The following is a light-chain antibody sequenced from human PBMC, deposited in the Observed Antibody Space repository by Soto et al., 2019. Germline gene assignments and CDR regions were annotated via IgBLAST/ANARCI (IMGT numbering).Light chain of an antibody. V-gene: IGKV3-11*01. Sequence: EIVLTQSPATLSLSPGDRATLSCRASQRIGTYLAWYQQKAGQAPSLLIYDTSNRATGIPTRFSGSGSGTDVTLTISSLAPEDFAVYVCQHRGNSPPTWTFGQGTKVEIK. CDR2: DTS. J-gene: IGKJ1*01. CDR3: QHRGNSPPTWT. CDR1: QRIGTY.